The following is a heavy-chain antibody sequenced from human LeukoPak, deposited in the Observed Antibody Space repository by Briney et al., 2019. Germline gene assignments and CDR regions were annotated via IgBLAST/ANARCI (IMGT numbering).Heavy chain of an antibody. CDR2: IHSGGTT. J-gene: IGHJ4*02. CDR1: GFTVSSNY. V-gene: IGHV3-53*01. CDR3: ARNFGTSYNS. D-gene: IGHD2-2*01. Sequence: GGSLRLSCAASGFTVSSNYMGWVRPATDKGLEWVSVIHSGGTTYYADSVKGRFTISRDISKNTVFLQMNSLRAEDTAVYYCARNFGTSYNSWGQGILVTVSS.